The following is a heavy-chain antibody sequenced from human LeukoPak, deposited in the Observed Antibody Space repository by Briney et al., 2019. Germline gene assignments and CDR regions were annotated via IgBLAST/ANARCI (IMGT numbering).Heavy chain of an antibody. V-gene: IGHV3-33*01. CDR1: GFTFSSYG. CDR3: ARAPVRGYYASFDY. CDR2: IWYDGSNK. D-gene: IGHD3-22*01. J-gene: IGHJ4*02. Sequence: GGSLRLSCAASGFTFSSYGMHWVRQAPGKGLERVAVIWYDGSNKYYADSVKGRFTISRDNSKNTLYLQMNSLRAEDTAVYYCARAPVRGYYASFDYWGQETLVTVSS.